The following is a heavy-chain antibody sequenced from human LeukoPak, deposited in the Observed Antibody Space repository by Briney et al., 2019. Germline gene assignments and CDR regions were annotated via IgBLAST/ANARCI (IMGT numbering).Heavy chain of an antibody. V-gene: IGHV4-34*01. CDR3: ARDSYSSSSGAFDY. CDR1: GGSFSGYY. J-gene: IGHJ4*02. Sequence: SETLSLTCAVYGGSFSGYYWSWIRQPPGKGLEWIGEINHSGSTNYNPSLKSRVTISVDTSKNQFSLKLSSVTAADTAVCYCARDSYSSSSGAFDYWGQGTLVTVSS. D-gene: IGHD6-6*01. CDR2: INHSGST.